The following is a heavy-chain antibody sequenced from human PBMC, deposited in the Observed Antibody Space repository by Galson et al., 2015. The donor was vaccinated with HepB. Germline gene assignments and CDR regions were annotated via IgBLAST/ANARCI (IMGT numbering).Heavy chain of an antibody. J-gene: IGHJ6*03. CDR3: ATFGAVVTGKKYYYYYMDV. CDR1: GFTFSDYY. Sequence: SLRLSCAASGFTFSDYYMSWIRQAPGKGLEWVSYISSSGSTIYYADSVKGRFTISRDNAKNSLYLQMNSLRAEDTAVYYCATFGAVVTGKKYYYYYMDVWGKGTTVTVSS. CDR2: ISSSGSTI. V-gene: IGHV3-11*01. D-gene: IGHD4-23*01.